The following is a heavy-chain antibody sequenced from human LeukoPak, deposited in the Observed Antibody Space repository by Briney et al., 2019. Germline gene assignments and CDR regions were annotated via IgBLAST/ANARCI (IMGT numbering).Heavy chain of an antibody. J-gene: IGHJ4*02. CDR3: AREKDRVFDY. D-gene: IGHD1-14*01. V-gene: IGHV3-33*01. Sequence: GGSLRLSCAASGFNSSSYGMHWVRQAPGKGLEWVAVIWYDGTKKYYADSVKGRFTISRDNSKNTLYLQMNSLRAEDTAVYYCAREKDRVFDYWGQGTLVTVSS. CDR1: GFNSSSYG. CDR2: IWYDGTKK.